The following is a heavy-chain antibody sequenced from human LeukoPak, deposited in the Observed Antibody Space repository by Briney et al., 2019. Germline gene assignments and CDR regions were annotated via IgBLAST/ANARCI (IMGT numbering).Heavy chain of an antibody. Sequence: GRSLRLSCAASGFSFEDFSMHWVRQAPGKGLEWVSFITPNADRTSYADSVEGRFTTSRDNPRNTLYMQMNSLRDEDTAVYYCAIMHGYYDGSGYWVQWGQGTLVTVSS. CDR3: AIMHGYYDGSGYWVQ. V-gene: IGHV3-23*01. CDR2: ITPNADRT. CDR1: GFSFEDFS. D-gene: IGHD3-22*01. J-gene: IGHJ1*01.